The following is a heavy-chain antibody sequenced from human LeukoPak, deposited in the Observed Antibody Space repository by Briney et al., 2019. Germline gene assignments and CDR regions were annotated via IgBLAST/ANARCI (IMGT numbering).Heavy chain of an antibody. V-gene: IGHV3-23*01. D-gene: IGHD2-15*01. J-gene: IGHJ4*02. CDR3: ARDCIGCHCFDY. Sequence: GGSLRLSCAASGFDFNSYAMTWVRQAPGKGLEWVSAISGSGRDTFYAASVKGRFTFSRDNSKNTLSLQMNSLRSDDTAVYYCARDCIGCHCFDYWGQGTQVTVSS. CDR1: GFDFNSYA. CDR2: ISGSGRDT.